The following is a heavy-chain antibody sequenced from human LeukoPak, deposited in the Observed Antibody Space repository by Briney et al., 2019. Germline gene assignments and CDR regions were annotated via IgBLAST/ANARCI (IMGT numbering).Heavy chain of an antibody. Sequence: NPGGSLRLSCAASGFTFSSYSMNWVRQAPGKGLEWVSSISSSSSYIYYADSVKGRFTISRDNAKNSLYLQMNSLRAVDTAVYYCAREIVSSNSFDNWGQGTLVTVSS. D-gene: IGHD2-2*01. CDR2: ISSSSSYI. J-gene: IGHJ4*02. CDR3: AREIVSSNSFDN. CDR1: GFTFSSYS. V-gene: IGHV3-21*01.